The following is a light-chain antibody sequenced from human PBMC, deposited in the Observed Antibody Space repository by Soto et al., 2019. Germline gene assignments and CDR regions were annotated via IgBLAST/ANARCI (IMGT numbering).Light chain of an antibody. J-gene: IGLJ2*01. CDR3: SSYAGSNNVL. CDR2: EVS. CDR1: SSDVGGYNY. V-gene: IGLV2-8*01. Sequence: QSALTQPPSASGSPGQSVTISCTGTSSDVGGYNYVSWYQQHPGKAPKLMIYEVSKRPSGVPDRFPGSKSGNTASQTVSGLQAEDEADYYCSSYAGSNNVLFGGGTKLTVL.